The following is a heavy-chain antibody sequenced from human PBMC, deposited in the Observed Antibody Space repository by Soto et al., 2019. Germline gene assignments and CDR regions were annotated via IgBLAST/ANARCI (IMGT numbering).Heavy chain of an antibody. J-gene: IGHJ4*02. CDR1: GGSFSGYY. CDR3: AGYGRPVTGTTY. V-gene: IGHV4-34*01. Sequence: SETLSLTCAVCGGSFSGYYWSWIPQPPGKGLEWIGEINHSGSTNYNPSLKSRVTISVDTSKNQFSLKLSSVTAADTAVYYCAGYGRPVTGTTYWGQGTLVTVSS. CDR2: INHSGST. D-gene: IGHD1-7*01.